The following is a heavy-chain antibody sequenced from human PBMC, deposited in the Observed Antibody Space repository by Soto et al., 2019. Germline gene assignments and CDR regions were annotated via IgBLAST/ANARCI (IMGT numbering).Heavy chain of an antibody. CDR2: VTPIFGTA. J-gene: IGHJ6*02. D-gene: IGHD3-16*02. CDR1: GGAFGSYT. Sequence: QVQLVQSGAEVKKPASSVRVSCMASGGAFGSYTISWVRQAPGQGLEWMGGVTPIFGTAHYAQKFQGRVTFTADKSTNIAYMELSNLRSEDTAVYYWSIDRSASYLYYYHSGLGVWGHGTTVIVSS. V-gene: IGHV1-69*06. CDR3: SIDRSASYLYYYHSGLGV.